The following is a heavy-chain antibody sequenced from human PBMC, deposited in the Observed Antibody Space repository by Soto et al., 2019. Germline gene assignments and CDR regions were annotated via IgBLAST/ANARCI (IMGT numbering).Heavy chain of an antibody. CDR3: GRAVAAADTWYLYYYGGMDV. CDR2: ISYDGSNK. Sequence: GGSLRLSCAASGFTFSSYAMHWVRQAPGKGLEWVAVISYDGSNKYYADSVKGRFTISRDNSKNTLYLQMNSLRAEDTAVYYWGRAVAAADTWYLYYYGGMDVWGQVTTVTVSS. V-gene: IGHV3-30-3*01. CDR1: GFTFSSYA. D-gene: IGHD6-13*01. J-gene: IGHJ6*02.